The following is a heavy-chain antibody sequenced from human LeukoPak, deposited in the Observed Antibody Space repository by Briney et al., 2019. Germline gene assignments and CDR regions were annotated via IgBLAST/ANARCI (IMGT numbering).Heavy chain of an antibody. D-gene: IGHD5-18*01. V-gene: IGHV3-53*01. J-gene: IGHJ4*02. CDR1: GFTVSSNY. Sequence: GGSLRLSCAASGFTVSSNYMSWVRQAPGKGLEWVSVISSADTTYYADSVKGRFTISRDNSKNTLYLQMNSLRAEDTAVYYCARDSRGYNYLYFDYWGQGTLVTVSS. CDR2: ISSADTT. CDR3: ARDSRGYNYLYFDY.